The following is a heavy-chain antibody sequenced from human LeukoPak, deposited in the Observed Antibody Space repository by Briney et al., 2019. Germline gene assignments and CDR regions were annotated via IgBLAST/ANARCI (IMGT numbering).Heavy chain of an antibody. CDR3: ARGSFRSSTKFLYCMGV. D-gene: IGHD2-2*01. V-gene: IGHV1-2*04. Sequence: GASVKVSCKDSGYTFTGYYMQWVRQAPGQGLERMGWINPNSGGTNYAQKFQGWDTMTRDTSISTAYMELSRLRSDDTAVYYWARGSFRSSTKFLYCMGVWGQGTTVTVSS. CDR2: INPNSGGT. J-gene: IGHJ6*02. CDR1: GYTFTGYY.